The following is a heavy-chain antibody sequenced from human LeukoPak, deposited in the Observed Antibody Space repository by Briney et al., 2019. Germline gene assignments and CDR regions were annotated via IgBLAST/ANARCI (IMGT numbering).Heavy chain of an antibody. J-gene: IGHJ4*02. V-gene: IGHV3-48*03. CDR3: ARDPLSGYDNDFDY. CDR2: ISSSGSAI. Sequence: GGSLRLSCAASGFTFSSYEMNWVRQAPGKGLEWVSYISSSGSAIYYADSVKGRFTISRDNAKNSLYLQMNSLRAEDTAVYYCARDPLSGYDNDFDYWGQGTLVTVSS. CDR1: GFTFSSYE. D-gene: IGHD5-12*01.